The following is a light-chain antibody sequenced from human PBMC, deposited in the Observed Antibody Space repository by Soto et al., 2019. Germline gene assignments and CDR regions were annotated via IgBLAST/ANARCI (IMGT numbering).Light chain of an antibody. V-gene: IGKV4-1*01. CDR1: QSVLYGSNNKRY. CDR2: WAS. J-gene: IGKJ1*01. Sequence: IVMTQSPDSLAVSLGERATINCESSQSVLYGSNNKRYLAWYQQKPGQPPKLLIYWASTRESGVPDRFSGSESGTDFTLTISSLQAEDVAVYYCQQYYTTPWTFGQGTKVDIK. CDR3: QQYYTTPWT.